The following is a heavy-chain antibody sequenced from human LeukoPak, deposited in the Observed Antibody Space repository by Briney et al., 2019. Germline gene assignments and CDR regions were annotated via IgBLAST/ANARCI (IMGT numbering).Heavy chain of an antibody. Sequence: GGSLRLSCAASGFTFSSYAMNWVRQAPGKGLEWVSAISGSGDTTYYADSLKGRFTISRDNSKNTLYLQMSSLRADDTAVYYCAKRATLGVTYYYGSGSPLIDYWGQGTLVTVSS. CDR3: AKRATLGVTYYYGSGSPLIDY. D-gene: IGHD3-10*01. J-gene: IGHJ4*02. CDR1: GFTFSSYA. CDR2: ISGSGDTT. V-gene: IGHV3-23*01.